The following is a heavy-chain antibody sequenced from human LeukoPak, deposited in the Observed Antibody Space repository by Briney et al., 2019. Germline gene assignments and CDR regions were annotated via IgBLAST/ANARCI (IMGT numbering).Heavy chain of an antibody. CDR2: IYYSGST. V-gene: IGHV4-59*08. D-gene: IGHD6-13*01. Sequence: PSETLSLTCTVSGGSISSYYWSWIRQPPGKGLEWIGYIYYSGSTNYNLSLKSRVTISVDTSKNQFSLKLSSVTAADTAVYYCARRTAAGNYFDYWGQGTLVTVSS. J-gene: IGHJ4*02. CDR1: GGSISSYY. CDR3: ARRTAAGNYFDY.